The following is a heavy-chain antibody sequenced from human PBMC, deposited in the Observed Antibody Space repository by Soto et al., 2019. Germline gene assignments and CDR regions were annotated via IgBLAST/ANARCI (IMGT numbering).Heavy chain of an antibody. CDR3: ARGHIVYYDFWSGHDY. D-gene: IGHD3-3*01. V-gene: IGHV4-39*07. J-gene: IGHJ4*02. CDR1: GVSISNSSYY. Sequence: PSETLSLTCTVPGVSISNSSYYWGWIRRPPGKGLEWIGTIYYSGITYYNPSLKSRVTISVDTSKNQFSLKLSSVTAADTAVYYCARGHIVYYDFWSGHDYWGQGTLVTVSS. CDR2: IYYSGIT.